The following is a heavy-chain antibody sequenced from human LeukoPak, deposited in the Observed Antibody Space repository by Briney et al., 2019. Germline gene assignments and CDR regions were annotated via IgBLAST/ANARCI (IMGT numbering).Heavy chain of an antibody. CDR1: GFTFSDYY. CDR2: ISSSGSTI. V-gene: IGHV3-11*01. Sequence: PGGSLRLSCAASGFTFSDYYMSWIRQAPGKGLEWVSYISSSGSTIYYADSVKGRFTISRDNAKNSLYLQTNSLRAEDTAVYYCARRQNGTYYYYGMDVWGQGTTVTVSS. CDR3: ARRQNGTYYYYGMDV. D-gene: IGHD1-1*01. J-gene: IGHJ6*02.